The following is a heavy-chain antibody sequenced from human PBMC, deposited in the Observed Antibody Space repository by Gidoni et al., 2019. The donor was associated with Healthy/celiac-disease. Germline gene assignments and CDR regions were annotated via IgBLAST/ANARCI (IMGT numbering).Heavy chain of an antibody. D-gene: IGHD6-13*01. Sequence: QVQLQESGPGLVKPSETLSLTCTVSGGSISSYYWSWIRQPPGKGLEWIGYIYYSGSTNYNPSLKSRVTISVDTSKNQFSLKLSSVTAADTAVYYCARERGGSSSWYGDYWGQGTLVTVSS. V-gene: IGHV4-59*01. CDR2: IYYSGST. CDR1: GGSISSYY. CDR3: ARERGGSSSWYGDY. J-gene: IGHJ4*02.